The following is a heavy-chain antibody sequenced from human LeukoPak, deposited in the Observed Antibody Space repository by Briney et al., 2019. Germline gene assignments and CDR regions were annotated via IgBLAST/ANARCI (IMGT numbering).Heavy chain of an antibody. D-gene: IGHD1-1*01. V-gene: IGHV1-2*02. J-gene: IGHJ4*02. CDR1: GYTFTGYY. CDR2: INPKSGGT. CDR3: VPSNNFYYFDY. Sequence: GASVTVSCKTSGYTFTGYYMHWVRQAPGQGLEWMGWINPKSGGTSYPQKFQGRVSMTRDTSISTAYMELSRLRSDDTAVYYCVPSNNFYYFDYWGQGTLVTVSS.